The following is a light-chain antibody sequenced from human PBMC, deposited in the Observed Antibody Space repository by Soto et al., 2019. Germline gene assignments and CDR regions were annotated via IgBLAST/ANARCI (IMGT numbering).Light chain of an antibody. CDR1: QSISTW. J-gene: IGKJ1*01. CDR3: QQYNSYSPT. Sequence: DIQMTQSPSTLCASVGDRVTITCRASQSISTWLAWYQQEPGKAPKLLIHKASSLQSGVPSRFSGSGSGTDFTLTISSLHPDDFATYYCQQYNSYSPTFGQGTKV. CDR2: KAS. V-gene: IGKV1-5*03.